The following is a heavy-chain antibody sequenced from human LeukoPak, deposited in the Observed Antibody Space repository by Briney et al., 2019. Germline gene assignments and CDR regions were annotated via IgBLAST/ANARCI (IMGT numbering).Heavy chain of an antibody. Sequence: GGSLRLSCAASGFTFSSYEMNWVRQAPGKGLEWLSYINYNGESIYYEDSVKGRFTVSRDNARGSLSLQMNSLRGEDTAVYYCARRATVTYHGMDVWGRGTTVSVSS. J-gene: IGHJ6*02. CDR2: INYNGESI. D-gene: IGHD4-17*01. CDR1: GFTFSSYE. CDR3: ARRATVTYHGMDV. V-gene: IGHV3-48*03.